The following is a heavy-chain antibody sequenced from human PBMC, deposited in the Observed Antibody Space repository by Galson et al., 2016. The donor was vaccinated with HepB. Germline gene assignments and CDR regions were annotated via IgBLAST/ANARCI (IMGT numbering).Heavy chain of an antibody. D-gene: IGHD2-8*01. Sequence: SETLSLTCTVSGDSVSSGTYYWSWIRQPPGKGLEWIAYIYYSGSTNYNPSLKSRVTISVDTSKNQFSLKLSYVTAADTAVYYCARLAMLGRRLDYYFDYWGQGTLVTVSS. CDR3: ARLAMLGRRLDYYFDY. CDR1: GDSVSSGTYY. CDR2: IYYSGST. V-gene: IGHV4-61*01. J-gene: IGHJ4*02.